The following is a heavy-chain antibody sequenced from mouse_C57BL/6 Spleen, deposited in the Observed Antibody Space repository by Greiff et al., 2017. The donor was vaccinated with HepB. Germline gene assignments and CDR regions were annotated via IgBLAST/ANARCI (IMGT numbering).Heavy chain of an antibody. D-gene: IGHD4-1*01. J-gene: IGHJ1*03. V-gene: IGHV1-59*01. Sequence: QVHVKQPGAELVRPGTSVKLSCKASGYTFTSYWMHWVKQRPGQGLEWIGVIDPSDSYTNYNQKFKGKATLTVDTSSSTAYMQLSSLTSEDSAVYYCARRGLGRGYFDVWGTGTTVTVSS. CDR3: ARRGLGRGYFDV. CDR1: GYTFTSYW. CDR2: IDPSDSYT.